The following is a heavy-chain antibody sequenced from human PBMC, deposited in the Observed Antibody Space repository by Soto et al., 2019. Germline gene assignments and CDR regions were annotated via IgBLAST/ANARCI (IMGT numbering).Heavy chain of an antibody. J-gene: IGHJ4*02. Sequence: GGSLRLSCTASGFTFGDYAMSWFRQAPGKGLEWVGFIRSKAYGGTTEYAASVKGRFTISRDDSKSIAHLQMNSLKTEDTAVYYCTRAESGGYFDYWGQGTLVTVSS. CDR1: GFTFGDYA. D-gene: IGHD1-26*01. CDR2: IRSKAYGGTT. CDR3: TRAESGGYFDY. V-gene: IGHV3-49*03.